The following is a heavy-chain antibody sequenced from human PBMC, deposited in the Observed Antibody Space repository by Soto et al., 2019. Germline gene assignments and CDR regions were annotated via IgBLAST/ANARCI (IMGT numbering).Heavy chain of an antibody. Sequence: QVQLVESGGGVVQPGRSLRLSCAASGFTFSDYDMHRVRQAPGKGLEWVAVISSDGSNKYYADSVKGRFTISRDNSKNTLYLQMNSLRAEDTAVYYCAKDRITGLFDYWGQGTLVTVSS. V-gene: IGHV3-30*18. J-gene: IGHJ4*02. CDR3: AKDRITGLFDY. D-gene: IGHD1-20*01. CDR2: ISSDGSNK. CDR1: GFTFSDYD.